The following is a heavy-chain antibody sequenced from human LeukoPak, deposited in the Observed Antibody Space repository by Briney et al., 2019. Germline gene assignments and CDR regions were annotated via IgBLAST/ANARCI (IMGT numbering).Heavy chain of an antibody. V-gene: IGHV3-43*01. CDR3: AKGPLEVFPGYMDV. CDR2: ISWDGGDT. J-gene: IGHJ6*03. CDR1: GFTFDDYA. D-gene: IGHD2-21*01. Sequence: PGGSLRLSCAASGFTFDDYAMHWVRQAPGKGLEWVSLISWDGGDTYYADSVKGRFTISRDNSKNSLYLQTNSLRTEDSALYYCAKGPLEVFPGYMDVWGKGTTVTVSS.